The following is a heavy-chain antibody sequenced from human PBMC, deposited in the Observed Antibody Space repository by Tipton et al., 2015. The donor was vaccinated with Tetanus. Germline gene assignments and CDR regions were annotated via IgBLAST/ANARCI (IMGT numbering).Heavy chain of an antibody. J-gene: IGHJ4*02. Sequence: QLVQSGAEVKKPGSSVRVSCKASGGTFSSYAISWVRQAPGQGLEWMGGIIPIFGTANYAQKFQGRVTITADESTSTAYMELSSLRSEYTAVYYCALERERWLQLGYWGQGTLVTVSS. CDR2: IIPIFGTA. V-gene: IGHV1-69*01. CDR1: GGTFSSYA. CDR3: ALERERWLQLGY. D-gene: IGHD5-24*01.